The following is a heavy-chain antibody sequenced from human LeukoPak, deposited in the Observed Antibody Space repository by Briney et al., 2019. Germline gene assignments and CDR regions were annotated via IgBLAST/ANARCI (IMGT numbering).Heavy chain of an antibody. J-gene: IGHJ5*02. V-gene: IGHV1-46*01. CDR3: ARASERPGLPAAYGIRGRHNWFDP. D-gene: IGHD2-2*01. CDR2: INPSGGST. Sequence: ASLKVSCKASGYTFTSYYMHWVRQAPGQGLEWMGIINPSGGSTSYAQKFQGRVTMTRDMSTSTVYMELSSLRSEDTAVYYCARASERPGLPAAYGIRGRHNWFDPWGQGTLVTVSS. CDR1: GYTFTSYY.